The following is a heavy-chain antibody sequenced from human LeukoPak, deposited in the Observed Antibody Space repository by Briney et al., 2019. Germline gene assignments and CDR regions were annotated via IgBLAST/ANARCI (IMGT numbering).Heavy chain of an antibody. V-gene: IGHV3-30*02. D-gene: IGHD5-12*01. CDR1: GFTFSSYG. CDR3: AKDGRGYSGYDYGARFDY. J-gene: IGHJ4*02. Sequence: GGSLRLSCAASGFTFSSYGMHWVRQAPGKGLEWVAFIRYDGSNKYYADSVKGRFTISRDNSKNTLYLQMNSLRAEDTAVYYCAKDGRGYSGYDYGARFDYWGQGTLVTVSS. CDR2: IRYDGSNK.